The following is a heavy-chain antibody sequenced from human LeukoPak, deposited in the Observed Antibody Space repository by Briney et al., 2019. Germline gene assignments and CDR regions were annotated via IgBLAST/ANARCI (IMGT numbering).Heavy chain of an antibody. CDR1: GGSISSYY. Sequence: SETLSLTCTVSGGSISSYYWSWIRQPPGKGLEWIGYIYYSGSTNYNPSLKSRVTISVDTSKNQFSLKLSSVTAADTAVYYCARSTRRTVAGSYWFDPWGQGTLVTVSS. D-gene: IGHD6-19*01. J-gene: IGHJ5*02. V-gene: IGHV4-59*08. CDR2: IYYSGST. CDR3: ARSTRRTVAGSYWFDP.